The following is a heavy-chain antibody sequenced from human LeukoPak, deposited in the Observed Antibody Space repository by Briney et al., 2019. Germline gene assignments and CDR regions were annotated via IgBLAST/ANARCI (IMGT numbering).Heavy chain of an antibody. D-gene: IGHD3-3*01. Sequence: PSETLSLTCAVYGGSFSGYYWSWIRQPPGKGLEWIGEINHSGGTNYNPSLKSRVTISVDTSKNQFSLKLSSVTAADTAVYYCARGYYDPNYYFDYWGQGTLVTVSS. CDR3: ARGYYDPNYYFDY. V-gene: IGHV4-34*01. CDR2: INHSGGT. J-gene: IGHJ4*02. CDR1: GGSFSGYY.